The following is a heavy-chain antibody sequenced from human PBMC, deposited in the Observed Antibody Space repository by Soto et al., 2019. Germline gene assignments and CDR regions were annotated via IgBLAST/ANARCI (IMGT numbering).Heavy chain of an antibody. D-gene: IGHD2-15*01. CDR2: LSYDGSTN. CDR3: ATKRSCHFEN. J-gene: IGHJ4*02. V-gene: IGHV3-30*03. CDR1: GFTFSDYD. Sequence: QVQLVESGGGVVQPGRSLRLSCAASGFTFSDYDMHWVRQAPGKGLERVAVLSYDGSTNHYADSLKGRFTISRDNSKSRLFLQMNGLRAEDTAVYYCATKRSCHFENCGQGTLVTVSS.